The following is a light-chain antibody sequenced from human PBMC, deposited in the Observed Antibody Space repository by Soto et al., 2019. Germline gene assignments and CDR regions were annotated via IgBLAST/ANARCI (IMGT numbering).Light chain of an antibody. CDR2: EVS. CDR1: SSDVGGYVY. CDR3: SSYAGARNFYV. V-gene: IGLV2-8*01. Sequence: QSALTQPPSASGSPGQSVTISCTGTSSDVGGYVYVSWYQQHPGKAPKLILYEVSKRPSGVPERFSGSKSGNTASLTVSGLQADDEADYYCSSYAGARNFYVFGAGTKVTVL. J-gene: IGLJ1*01.